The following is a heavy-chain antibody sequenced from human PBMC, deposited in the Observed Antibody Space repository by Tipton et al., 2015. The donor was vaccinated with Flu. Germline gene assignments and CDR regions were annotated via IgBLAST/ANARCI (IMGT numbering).Heavy chain of an antibody. CDR1: GDSVRSSNYY. Sequence: GLVKPSETLSLTCGVSGDSVRSSNYYWGWIRQPPGKGLEWIGRIYTGGSTSYNPSLKSRVTISIDTSKKQFSLELRSVTAADTAVYYCARHTGDSVRGVIDYWGQGTLVTVSS. V-gene: IGHV4-61*02. CDR2: IYTGGST. CDR3: ARHTGDSVRGVIDY. D-gene: IGHD3-10*02. J-gene: IGHJ4*02.